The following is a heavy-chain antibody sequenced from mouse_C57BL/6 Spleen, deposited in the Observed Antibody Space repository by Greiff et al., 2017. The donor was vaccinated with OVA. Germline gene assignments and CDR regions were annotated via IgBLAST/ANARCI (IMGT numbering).Heavy chain of an antibody. D-gene: IGHD2-1*01. CDR2: IYPGSGST. V-gene: IGHV1-55*01. CDR1: GYTFTSYW. J-gene: IGHJ1*03. CDR3: ARPMHGIYGDFDV. Sequence: QVQLQQPGAELVKPGASVKMSCTASGYTFTSYWITWVKQRPGQGLEWIGDIYPGSGSTNYNEKFKGKATLTVDTSSSTAYMQLSSLTSEDSAVYYCARPMHGIYGDFDVWGTGTTVTVSS.